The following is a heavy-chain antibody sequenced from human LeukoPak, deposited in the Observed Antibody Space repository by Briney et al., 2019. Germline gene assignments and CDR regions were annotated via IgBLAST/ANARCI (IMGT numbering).Heavy chain of an antibody. V-gene: IGHV4-59*01. Sequence: PSESLSLTCTVSRGSISGYYWSWIRQPPGKGLEWIGYTYYSGSPNYNPSLKSRVTISADTSKNQFSLKLSSVTAADTAVYYCARGPGVAYYYGMDVWGQGTTVTVSS. CDR3: ARGPGVAYYYGMDV. J-gene: IGHJ6*02. CDR2: TYYSGSP. CDR1: RGSISGYY. D-gene: IGHD3-3*01.